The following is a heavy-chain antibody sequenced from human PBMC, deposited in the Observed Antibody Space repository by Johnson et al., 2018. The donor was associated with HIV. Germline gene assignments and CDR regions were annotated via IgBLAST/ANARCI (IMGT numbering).Heavy chain of an antibody. J-gene: IGHJ3*02. Sequence: VQLVESGGGLVLPGGSLRLSCAASGFTFSSYSMNWVRQAPGKGLEWVSYISSSSGTIYYADSVKGRFTISRDNAKMSLYLQMNSLRAEDMAVYYCARERQSSSWYDAFDMWGQGTMVTVSS. D-gene: IGHD6-13*01. CDR2: ISSSSGTI. CDR3: ARERQSSSWYDAFDM. CDR1: GFTFSSYS. V-gene: IGHV3-48*01.